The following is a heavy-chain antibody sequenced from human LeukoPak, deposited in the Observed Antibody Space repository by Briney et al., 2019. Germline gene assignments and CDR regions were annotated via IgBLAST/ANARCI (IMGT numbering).Heavy chain of an antibody. V-gene: IGHV3-7*01. Sequence: GGSLRLSCAASGFTFSTYWMSWVRQVPGKGLDWVANIKQDGSEKYYVDSVKGRFTISRDNAKNSLYLQMNSLRAEDTAVYYCARDWTDKDFWSDYLYYFDYWGQGTLVTVSS. CDR1: GFTFSTYW. D-gene: IGHD3-3*01. CDR3: ARDWTDKDFWSDYLYYFDY. J-gene: IGHJ4*02. CDR2: IKQDGSEK.